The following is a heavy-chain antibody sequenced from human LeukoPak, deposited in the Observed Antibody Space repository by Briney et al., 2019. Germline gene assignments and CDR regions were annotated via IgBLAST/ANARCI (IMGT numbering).Heavy chain of an antibody. Sequence: PGGSLRLSCAASGFTFDDYGMNWVRQAPGKGLEWVSSISSSSSYIYYADSVKGRFTISRDNARNSLFLQMNSLRAEDTAVYYCARVLRYCSGGNCYSGGLGYMDVWGKGTTVTISS. D-gene: IGHD2-15*01. CDR3: ARVLRYCSGGNCYSGGLGYMDV. CDR1: GFTFDDYG. J-gene: IGHJ6*03. V-gene: IGHV3-21*04. CDR2: ISSSSSYI.